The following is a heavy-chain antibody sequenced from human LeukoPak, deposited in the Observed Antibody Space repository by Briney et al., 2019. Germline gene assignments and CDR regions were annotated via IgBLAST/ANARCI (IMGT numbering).Heavy chain of an antibody. Sequence: SQTLSLTCAISGDSVSRNSAAWNWIRQSPSRGLEWLGRTYYRSKWYNDYAVSVKSRITINPDTSKTQFSLQLNSVTPEDTAVYYSARDRLAAAGTYYGMDVWGQGTTVTVSS. V-gene: IGHV6-1*01. J-gene: IGHJ6*02. CDR1: GDSVSRNSAA. CDR3: ARDRLAAAGTYYGMDV. CDR2: TYYRSKWYN. D-gene: IGHD6-13*01.